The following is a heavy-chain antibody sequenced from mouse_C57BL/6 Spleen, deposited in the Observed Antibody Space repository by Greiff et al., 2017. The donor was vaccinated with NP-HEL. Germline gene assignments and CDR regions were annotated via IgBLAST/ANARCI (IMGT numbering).Heavy chain of an antibody. CDR3: AMGGDYDGWYFDV. CDR2: IHPSDSDT. CDR1: GYTFTSYW. J-gene: IGHJ1*03. D-gene: IGHD2-4*01. V-gene: IGHV1-74*01. Sequence: VQLQQPGAELVKPGASVKVSCKASGYTFTSYWMHWVKQRPGQGLEWIGRIHPSDSDTNYNQKFKGKATLTVDKSSSTAYMQLSSLTSEDSAVYYCAMGGDYDGWYFDVWGTGTTVTVSS.